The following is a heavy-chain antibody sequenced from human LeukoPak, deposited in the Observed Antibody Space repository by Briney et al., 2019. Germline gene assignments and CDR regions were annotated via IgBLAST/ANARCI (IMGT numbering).Heavy chain of an antibody. V-gene: IGHV3-23*01. CDR2: ISGSGGST. CDR3: XXXXXXSNYGPTYFDY. J-gene: IGHJ4*02. Sequence: PGGSLRLSCAASGFTFSSYAMSWVRQAPGKGLEWVSAISGSGGSTYYADSVKGRFTISRDNSKNTLYLQMNSLRAEDTAVYYXXXXXXXSNYGPTYFDYWGQGTLVTVSS. CDR1: GFTFSSYA. D-gene: IGHD4-4*01.